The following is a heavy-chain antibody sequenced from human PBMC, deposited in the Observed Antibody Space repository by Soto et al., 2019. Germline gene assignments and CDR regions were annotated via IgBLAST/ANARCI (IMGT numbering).Heavy chain of an antibody. V-gene: IGHV1-18*01. Sequence: QVHLVQSGAEVKKPGGSVKVSCKASGYTFTSYGITWVRQAPGQGLEWMGWNSAHNGNTDYAQKLQGRVIVTRDTSTSTAYMELRSLRSDDTAVYYCARGRYGDYWGQGALVTVSS. CDR3: ARGRYGDY. D-gene: IGHD1-1*01. CDR1: GYTFTSYG. CDR2: NSAHNGNT. J-gene: IGHJ4*02.